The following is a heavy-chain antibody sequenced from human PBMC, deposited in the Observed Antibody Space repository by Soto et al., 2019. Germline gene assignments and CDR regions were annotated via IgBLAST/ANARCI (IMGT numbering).Heavy chain of an antibody. CDR3: ARTLGRLKSITGTTSWFDP. J-gene: IGHJ5*02. CDR2: IYYSGST. D-gene: IGHD1-20*01. CDR1: GGSISSSSYY. Sequence: QLQLQESGPGLVKPSETLSLTCTVSGGSISSSSYYWGWIRQPPGKGLEWIGSIYYSGSTYYNPSLKSRVTISVDKSKNQFSLKLSSVTAADTAVYYCARTLGRLKSITGTTSWFDPWGQGTLVTVSS. V-gene: IGHV4-39*01.